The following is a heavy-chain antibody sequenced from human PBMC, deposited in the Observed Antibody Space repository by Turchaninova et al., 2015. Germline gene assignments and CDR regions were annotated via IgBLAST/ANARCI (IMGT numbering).Heavy chain of an antibody. CDR3: AQGMVLRGGPQIYGMDV. CDR2: IDWDDDK. CDR1: WFSLSTSGIG. J-gene: IGHJ6*02. Sequence: QVTLRESGPALVKPTQTLTMTCTFAWFSLSTSGIGCGRIRQPPGKALDWLALIDWDDDKYYSTSLKTRLTISKDTSKNQVVLTMTNMDPVDTATYYCAQGMVLRGGPQIYGMDVWGQGTTVTVSS. V-gene: IGHV2-70*01. D-gene: IGHD4/OR15-4a*01.